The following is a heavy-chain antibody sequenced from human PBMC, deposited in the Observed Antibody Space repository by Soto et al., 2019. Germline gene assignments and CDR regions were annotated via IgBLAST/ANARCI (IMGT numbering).Heavy chain of an antibody. J-gene: IGHJ4*02. CDR3: ASSSPEVGPAALCRSFDY. CDR1: GYTFTSYG. D-gene: IGHD2-2*01. Sequence: ASVKVSCKASGYTFTSYGISWVRQAPGQGLEWMGWISAYNGNTNYAQKLQGRVTITTDTSTSTAYMELRSLRSDDTAVYYCASSSPEVGPAALCRSFDYWGQGTLVIVSS. V-gene: IGHV1-18*01. CDR2: ISAYNGNT.